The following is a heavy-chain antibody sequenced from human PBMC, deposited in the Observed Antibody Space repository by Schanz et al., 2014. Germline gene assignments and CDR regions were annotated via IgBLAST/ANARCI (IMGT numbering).Heavy chain of an antibody. V-gene: IGHV3-30-3*01. CDR1: GFTFSSYA. Sequence: QAQLMESGGGLVQPGGSLRLSCAASGFTFSSYAMHWVRQAPGKGLEWVAVISYDGRNKYYADSVKGRFTISRDNSKNTLYLQMNSLRAEDTAVYYCAKQIHYDILTVTRNWVQGTLVTVSS. J-gene: IGHJ4*02. CDR3: AKQIHYDILTVTRN. CDR2: ISYDGRNK. D-gene: IGHD3-9*01.